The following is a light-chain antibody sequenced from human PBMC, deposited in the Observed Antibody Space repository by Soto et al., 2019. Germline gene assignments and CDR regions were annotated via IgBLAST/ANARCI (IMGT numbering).Light chain of an antibody. J-gene: IGLJ1*01. CDR3: ISYAVSTSYV. CDR2: EVS. CDR1: SSDVGGYNF. V-gene: IGLV2-8*01. Sequence: QSVLTQPPSASGSPGQSVTISCTGTSSDVGGYNFVSWYQQHPGKAPKLMIYEVSKRPSGVPDRFSGSKSGNTASLTVSGLQAEDEADYYCISYAVSTSYVFRTGTKLTVL.